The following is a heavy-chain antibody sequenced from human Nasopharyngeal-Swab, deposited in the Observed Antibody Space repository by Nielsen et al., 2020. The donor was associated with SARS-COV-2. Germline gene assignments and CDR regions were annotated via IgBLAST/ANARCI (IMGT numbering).Heavy chain of an antibody. CDR1: GGSIVSHY. Sequence: SETLSLTCTVSGGSIVSHYWNWIRLSPGKGLEWIGYIYSTEITKYNPSLGSRVTMSGDTSKNQVYLKLKSLTAADTAVYYCARGPYSRSSLWVHWGQGTLVPSPQ. J-gene: IGHJ4*02. CDR2: IYSTEIT. V-gene: IGHV4-59*11. D-gene: IGHD6-6*01. CDR3: ARGPYSRSSLWVH.